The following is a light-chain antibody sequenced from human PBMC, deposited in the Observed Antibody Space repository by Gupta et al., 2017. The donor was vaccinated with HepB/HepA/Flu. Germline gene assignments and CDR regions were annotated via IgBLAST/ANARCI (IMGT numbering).Light chain of an antibody. Sequence: EIVLTQSPGTLSLSPGERATLSCRASQSVSSSYLAWDQQKPGQAPRLLIYGASSMATGIPDRVRGSGSGTDFTLTIRRLEAEDFAVEDCQQYGSSPGDTFGQGTKLEIK. CDR1: QSVSSSY. V-gene: IGKV3-20*01. J-gene: IGKJ2*01. CDR3: QQYGSSPGDT. CDR2: GAS.